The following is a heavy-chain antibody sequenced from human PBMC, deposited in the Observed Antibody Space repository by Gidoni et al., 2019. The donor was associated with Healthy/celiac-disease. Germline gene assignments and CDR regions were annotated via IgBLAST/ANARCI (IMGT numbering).Heavy chain of an antibody. CDR2: IYYSGST. CDR3: ARDGGWGYNRGGRYFDY. Sequence: QVQLQESGPGLVKPSQALSLTCTVSGGSISSGGYYWSWIRQHPGKGLEWIGYIYYSGSTYYNPSRKSRVTISVDTSKNQFSLKLSSVTAADTAVYYCARDGGWGYNRGGRYFDYWGQGTLVTVSS. J-gene: IGHJ4*02. CDR1: GGSISSGGYY. D-gene: IGHD2-15*01. V-gene: IGHV4-31*03.